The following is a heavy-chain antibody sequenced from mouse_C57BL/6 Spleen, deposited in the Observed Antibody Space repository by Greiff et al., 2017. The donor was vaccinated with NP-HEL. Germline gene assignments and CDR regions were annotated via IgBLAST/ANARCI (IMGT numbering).Heavy chain of an antibody. J-gene: IGHJ4*01. V-gene: IGHV1-5*01. D-gene: IGHD1-1*01. CDR1: GYTFTSYW. CDR2: IYPGNSDT. CDR3: TRNEYYGSSGGMDY. Sequence: EVQLQQSGTVLARPGASVKMSCKTSGYTFTSYWMHWVKQRPGQGLEWIGAIYPGNSDTSYNQKFKGKAKLTAVTSASTAYMELSSLTNEDSAVYYCTRNEYYGSSGGMDYWGQGTSVTVSS.